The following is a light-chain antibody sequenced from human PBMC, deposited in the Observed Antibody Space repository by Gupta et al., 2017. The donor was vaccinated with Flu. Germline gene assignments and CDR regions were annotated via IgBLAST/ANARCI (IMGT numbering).Light chain of an antibody. V-gene: IGKV3-15*01. J-gene: IGKJ2*01. CDR3: QQYNNWPYT. CDR1: QSVSSN. CDR2: DAS. Sequence: DIVMTQSPATLSVSPGERATLSCLASQSVSSNLAWYQQKPGQAPRLLIYDASTRATGIPARFSGSGSGTEFTLTISSLQSEDFAVYCCQQYNNWPYTFGQGTKLEIK.